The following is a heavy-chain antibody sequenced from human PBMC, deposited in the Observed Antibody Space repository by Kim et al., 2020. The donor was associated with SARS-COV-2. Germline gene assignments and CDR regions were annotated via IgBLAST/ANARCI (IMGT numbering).Heavy chain of an antibody. CDR2: IVVGRDST. CDR3: AADRGYYGMDV. V-gene: IGHV1-58*02. J-gene: IGHJ6*02. CDR1: RFTFTSSG. D-gene: IGHD3-10*01. Sequence: SVKVSCQASRFTFTSSGIQWVRQARGQRLEWMGWIVVGRDSTKDAQKFQDRLTITADKSTSTAYMELRSLRSEDTAVYYCAADRGYYGMDVWGQGTTVTVSS.